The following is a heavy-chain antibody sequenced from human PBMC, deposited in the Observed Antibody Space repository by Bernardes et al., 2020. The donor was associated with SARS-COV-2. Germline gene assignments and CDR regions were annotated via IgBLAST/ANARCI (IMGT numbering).Heavy chain of an antibody. CDR1: GFTFSSYA. CDR3: ANTVRSGGSCYLY. Sequence: GGSLRLSCAASGFTFSSYAMSWVRQAPGKGLEWVSAISGSGGSTYYADSVKGRFTISRDNSKNTLYLQMNSLRAEDTAVYYCANTVRSGGSCYLYWGQGTLVTVSS. V-gene: IGHV3-23*01. J-gene: IGHJ4*02. CDR2: ISGSGGST. D-gene: IGHD2-15*01.